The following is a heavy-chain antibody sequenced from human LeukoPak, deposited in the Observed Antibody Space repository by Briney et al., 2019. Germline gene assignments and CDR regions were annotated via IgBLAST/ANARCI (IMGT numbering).Heavy chain of an antibody. V-gene: IGHV1-46*01. CDR3: AREDIVATILFDY. CDR2: INPSGGST. D-gene: IGHD5-12*01. Sequence: ASVKVSCKASGYTFTTYCVNWLGQAPGRGLEWMGIINPSGGSTSYAQKFQGRSTMTRDMSTSTVYMELSSLRSDDTAVYYCAREDIVATILFDYWGQGTLVTVSS. CDR1: GYTFTTYC. J-gene: IGHJ4*02.